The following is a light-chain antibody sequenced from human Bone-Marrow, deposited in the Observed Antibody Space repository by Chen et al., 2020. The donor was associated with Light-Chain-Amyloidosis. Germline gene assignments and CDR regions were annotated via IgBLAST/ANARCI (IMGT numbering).Light chain of an antibody. V-gene: IGKV3-20*01. CDR2: GAS. CDR1: QFVRSSY. Sequence: VLTQSPGTPSLSPGERATLSCRASQFVRSSYLAWYQQKPGRAPRLLIYGASIRATGIPDRFSGSGSGTDFTLNISRLEPEDFAVYYCQQYGDSRTFGQGTKVESK. J-gene: IGKJ1*01. CDR3: QQYGDSRT.